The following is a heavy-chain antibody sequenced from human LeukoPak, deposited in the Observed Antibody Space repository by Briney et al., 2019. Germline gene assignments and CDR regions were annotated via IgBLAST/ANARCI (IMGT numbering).Heavy chain of an antibody. J-gene: IGHJ4*02. D-gene: IGHD3-22*01. CDR3: ARDLFGGYYYDSSGSPVDY. CDR2: IYSGGST. V-gene: IGHV3-66*01. CDR1: GFTVSSNY. Sequence: GGSLRLSCAASGFTVSSNYMSWVRQAPGKGLEWVSVIYSGGSTYYADSVKGRFTISRDNSKNTLYLQMNSLRAEDTAVYYCARDLFGGYYYDSSGSPVDYWGQGTLVTVSS.